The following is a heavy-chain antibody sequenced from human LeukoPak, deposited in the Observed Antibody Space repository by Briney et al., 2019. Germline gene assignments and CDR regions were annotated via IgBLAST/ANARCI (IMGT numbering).Heavy chain of an antibody. V-gene: IGHV1-2*02. J-gene: IGHJ4*02. CDR1: GYTFTGYY. CDR2: INPSSGGT. CDR3: AREVARDNYYDSSGYSFMGPENDY. Sequence: GASVKVSCKASGYTFTGYYMHWVRQAPGQGLEWMGWINPSSGGTNYAQKFQGRVTMTRDTSISTAYMELSRLRSDDTAVYYCAREVARDNYYDSSGYSFMGPENDYWGQGTLVTVSS. D-gene: IGHD3-22*01.